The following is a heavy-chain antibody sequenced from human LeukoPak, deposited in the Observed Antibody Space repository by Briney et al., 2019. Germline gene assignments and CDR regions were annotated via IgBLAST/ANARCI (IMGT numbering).Heavy chain of an antibody. CDR2: ISSSSSTI. D-gene: IGHD6-13*01. CDR3: ARDQVYGYSSSWVFDY. Sequence: GGSLRLSCAASGFTLSSYSMNWVRQAPGKGLEWVSYISSSSSTIYYADSVKGRFTISRDNAKNSLYLQMNSLRAEDTAVYYCARDQVYGYSSSWVFDYWGQGTLVTVSS. CDR1: GFTLSSYS. V-gene: IGHV3-48*04. J-gene: IGHJ4*02.